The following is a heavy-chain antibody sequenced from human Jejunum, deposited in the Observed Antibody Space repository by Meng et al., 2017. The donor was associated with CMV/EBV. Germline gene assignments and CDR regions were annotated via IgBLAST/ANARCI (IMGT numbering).Heavy chain of an antibody. CDR1: GFTFSDYG. CDR3: TKDQVLL. D-gene: IGHD3-10*01. J-gene: IGHJ4*02. CDR2: ISYKGDNK. V-gene: IGHV3-30*02. Sequence: EQLWGCGGGGVRPGGSLRLSCTPSGFTFSDYGMHWIRQAPGKGLEWVAFISYKGDNKYYADSVRGRFTISRDNSKNSLDLQMNSLRTEDTAVYYCTKDQVLLWGQGTLVTVSS.